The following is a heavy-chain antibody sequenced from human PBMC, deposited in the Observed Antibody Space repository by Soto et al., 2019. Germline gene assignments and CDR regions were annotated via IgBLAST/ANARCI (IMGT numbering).Heavy chain of an antibody. CDR2: VSGTGGRT. Sequence: VGSLRLSCEVSGFIFTKNAMSWVRQAPGKGLEWLAGVSGTGGRTYYADSVKGRFTISRDTSKNTVYLQMNSLRAEDTAIYYCAGRTVTSSWTLDIWGQGTMVTVSS. V-gene: IGHV3-23*01. CDR3: AGRTVTSSWTLDI. D-gene: IGHD4-17*01. J-gene: IGHJ3*02. CDR1: GFIFTKNA.